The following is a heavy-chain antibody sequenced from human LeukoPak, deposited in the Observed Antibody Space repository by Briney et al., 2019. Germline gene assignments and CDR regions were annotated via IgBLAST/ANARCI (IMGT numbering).Heavy chain of an antibody. D-gene: IGHD1-1*01. CDR3: ARPRERSRDFWFDP. J-gene: IGHJ5*02. CDR1: GYTFTGYY. V-gene: IGHV1-2*02. Sequence: ASVKVSCKASGYTFTGYYMHWVRQAPGQGLEWMGWINPNSGGTNYAQKFQSRVTMTRDTSISTAYMELSRLRSDDTAVYYCARPRERSRDFWFDPWGQGTLVTVSS. CDR2: INPNSGGT.